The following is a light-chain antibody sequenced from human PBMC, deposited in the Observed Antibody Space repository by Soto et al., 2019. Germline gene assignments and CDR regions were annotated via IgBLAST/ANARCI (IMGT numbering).Light chain of an antibody. V-gene: IGKV1-6*01. CDR1: QTISTF. Sequence: ITEAPFCLSTAVGDRVSITYLSSQTISTFLHWFQQKPGKAPNLLIYDASSLQSGVPSRFSGSVSGTDFTLTISSLQPEDFATYYCLRDYNYPRTFGQGTKVDIK. CDR3: LRDYNYPRT. J-gene: IGKJ1*01. CDR2: DAS.